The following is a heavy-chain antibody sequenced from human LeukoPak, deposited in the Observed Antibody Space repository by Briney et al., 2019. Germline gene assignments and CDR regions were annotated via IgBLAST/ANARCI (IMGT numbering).Heavy chain of an antibody. V-gene: IGHV4-34*01. Sequence: SETLSLTCAVYGGSFSGYYWSWLRQPPGKGLEWIGEINHSGSTNYNPSLKSRVTISVDTSKNQFSLKLSSVTAADTAVYYCARGFSGWYLGYWGQGTLVTVSS. J-gene: IGHJ4*02. CDR1: GGSFSGYY. CDR3: ARGFSGWYLGY. CDR2: INHSGST. D-gene: IGHD6-19*01.